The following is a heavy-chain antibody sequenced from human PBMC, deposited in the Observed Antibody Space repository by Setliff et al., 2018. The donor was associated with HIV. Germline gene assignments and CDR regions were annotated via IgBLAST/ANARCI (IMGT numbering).Heavy chain of an antibody. CDR1: GGTFSSYA. Sequence: PVKVSCKASGGTFSSYAISWVRQAPGQGLEWMGGIIPIFGTANYAQKFQGRVTSTTDESTSTAYMELSSLRSEDTAVYYCAREGDCSGGSCYYYYGMDVWGQGTTVTVSS. CDR3: AREGDCSGGSCYYYYGMDV. CDR2: IIPIFGTA. J-gene: IGHJ6*02. V-gene: IGHV1-69*05. D-gene: IGHD2-15*01.